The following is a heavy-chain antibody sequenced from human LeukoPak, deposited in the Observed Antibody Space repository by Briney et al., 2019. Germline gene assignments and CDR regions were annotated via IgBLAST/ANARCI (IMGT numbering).Heavy chain of an antibody. CDR3: AKEGGDWGEGYFDY. Sequence: GGSLRLSCSASGFTFSDSYMSWIRQVPGKGLEWISYISSSGGTIYYADSVKGRFTISRDNAKNSLYLQMNSLRDEDTAVYYCAKEGGDWGEGYFDYWGQGTLVTVSS. V-gene: IGHV3-11*01. CDR1: GFTFSDSY. J-gene: IGHJ4*02. D-gene: IGHD3-16*01. CDR2: ISSSGGTI.